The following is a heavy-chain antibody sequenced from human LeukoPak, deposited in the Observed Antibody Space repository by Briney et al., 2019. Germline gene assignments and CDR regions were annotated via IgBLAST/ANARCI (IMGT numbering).Heavy chain of an antibody. J-gene: IGHJ4*02. Sequence: ASVKVSCKASGYTFTGYYMHWVRQAPGQGLEWMGWINPNSGGTNYAQKFQGRVTMTRDTSISTAYMELSRLRSDDTAVCYCARDLIVVVPAAILNYWGQGTLVTVSS. CDR1: GYTFTGYY. D-gene: IGHD2-2*02. CDR2: INPNSGGT. CDR3: ARDLIVVVPAAILNY. V-gene: IGHV1-2*02.